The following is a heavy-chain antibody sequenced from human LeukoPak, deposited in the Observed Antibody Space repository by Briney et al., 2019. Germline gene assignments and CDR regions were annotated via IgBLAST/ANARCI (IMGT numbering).Heavy chain of an antibody. CDR3: ARDPSGWELPTDY. CDR1: GYTFTGYC. Sequence: ASVMVSCKASGYTFTGYCMHWVRQAPGQGLEWMGWINPNSGGTNYAQKFQGRVTMTRDTSISTAYMELSRLRSDDTAVYYCARDPSGWELPTDYWGQGTLVTVSS. D-gene: IGHD1-26*01. CDR2: INPNSGGT. V-gene: IGHV1-2*02. J-gene: IGHJ4*02.